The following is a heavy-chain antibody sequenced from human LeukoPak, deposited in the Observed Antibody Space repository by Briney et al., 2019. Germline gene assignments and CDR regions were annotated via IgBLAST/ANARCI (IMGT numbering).Heavy chain of an antibody. CDR2: ISAYNGNT. J-gene: IGHJ4*02. CDR3: ARVREDGSGSNSFDY. CDR1: GYTFTSYG. D-gene: IGHD3-10*01. V-gene: IGHV1-18*01. Sequence: ASVKVSCKASGYTFTSYGNSWVRQAPGQGLEWEGWISAYNGNTNYAQKLQGRVTMTTDTSTSTAYMELRSLRSDDTAVYYCARVREDGSGSNSFDYWGQGTLVTVSS.